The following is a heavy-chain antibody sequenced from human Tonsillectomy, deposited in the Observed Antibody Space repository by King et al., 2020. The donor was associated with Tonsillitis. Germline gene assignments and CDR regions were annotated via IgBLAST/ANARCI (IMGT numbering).Heavy chain of an antibody. J-gene: IGHJ5*02. Sequence: VQLQESGPGLVKPSQTLSLTCTVSGGSISSSGYYWSWIRQHPGKGLEWIGYIYYSGSTYYNPSLKSRVTISVDTSKNQFSLKLSSVTAADTAVYYCARTNAVVTSWFDPWGQGTLVTVSS. CDR2: IYYSGST. D-gene: IGHD4-23*01. CDR3: ARTNAVVTSWFDP. V-gene: IGHV4-31*03. CDR1: GGSISSSGYY.